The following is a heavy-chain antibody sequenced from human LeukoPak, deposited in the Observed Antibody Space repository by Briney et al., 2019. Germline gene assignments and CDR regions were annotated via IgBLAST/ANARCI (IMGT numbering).Heavy chain of an antibody. Sequence: HPGGSLRLSCAASGFTFTTYAMSWVRQAPGKGLKCVSAISGSGGSTYYADSVKGRFTISRDNSKNTLYLQMNSLRAEDTAVYYCAKGGLSGWPFDSWGQGTLVTVSS. V-gene: IGHV3-23*01. D-gene: IGHD6-19*01. J-gene: IGHJ4*02. CDR3: AKGGLSGWPFDS. CDR2: ISGSGGST. CDR1: GFTFTTYA.